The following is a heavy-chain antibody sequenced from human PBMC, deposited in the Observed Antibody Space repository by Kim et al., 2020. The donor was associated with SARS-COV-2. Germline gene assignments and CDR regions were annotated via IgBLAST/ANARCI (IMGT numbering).Heavy chain of an antibody. J-gene: IGHJ4*02. D-gene: IGHD2-15*01. CDR3: ARDGGDIVVVVAATPLFFDY. Sequence: GGSLRLSCVASGFTFSSYAMHWVRQAPGKGLEWVSAISYDGSNKYYADSVKGRFTISRDNSKNTLYLQMNSLRAEDTAVYYCARDGGDIVVVVAATPLFFDYWAKGTLVTVSS. CDR1: GFTFSSYA. V-gene: IGHV3-30*04. CDR2: ISYDGSNK.